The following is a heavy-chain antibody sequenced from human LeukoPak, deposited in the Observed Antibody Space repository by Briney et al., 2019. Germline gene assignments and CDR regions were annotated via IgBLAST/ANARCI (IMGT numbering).Heavy chain of an antibody. V-gene: IGHV3-23*01. CDR3: AKAWRVWNQLDAFDI. J-gene: IGHJ3*02. CDR2: ISGSGGST. D-gene: IGHD2-2*01. Sequence: PGGSLRLSCAASGFTFSSYAMSWVRQAPGKGLEWVSAISGSGGSTYYADSMKGRFTISRDNSKNTLYLQMNSLRAEDTAVYYCAKAWRVWNQLDAFDIWGQGTMVTVSS. CDR1: GFTFSSYA.